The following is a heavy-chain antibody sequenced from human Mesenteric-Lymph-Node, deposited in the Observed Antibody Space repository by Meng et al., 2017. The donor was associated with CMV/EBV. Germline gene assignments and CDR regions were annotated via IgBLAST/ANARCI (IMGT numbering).Heavy chain of an antibody. J-gene: IGHJ6*02. CDR3: ARVFQRPSFADAMGAYYYGMDV. CDR1: GFTFSTYS. D-gene: IGHD2-2*01. V-gene: IGHV3-48*04. CDR2: ISSSSSTI. Sequence: GESLKISCAASGFTFSTYSMNWVRQAPGKGLEWVSYISSSSSTIYYADSVEGRFTISRGNAKNSLYLQMNSLRAEDTAVYYCARVFQRPSFADAMGAYYYGMDVWGQGTTVTVSS.